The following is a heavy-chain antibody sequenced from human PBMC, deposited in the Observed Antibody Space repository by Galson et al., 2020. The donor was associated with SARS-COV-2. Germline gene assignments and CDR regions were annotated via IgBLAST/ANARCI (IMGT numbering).Heavy chain of an antibody. V-gene: IGHV4-31*03. Sequence: ASEPLSLTCTVSGGSISSGGYYWSWIRQHPGKGLEWIGYIYYSGSTYYNPSLKSRVTISVDTSKNQFSLKLSSVTAADTAVYYCARVTTTVTSQYYFDYWGQGTLVTVSS. CDR3: ARVTTTVTSQYYFDY. D-gene: IGHD4-17*01. CDR2: IYYSGST. J-gene: IGHJ4*02. CDR1: GGSISSGGYY.